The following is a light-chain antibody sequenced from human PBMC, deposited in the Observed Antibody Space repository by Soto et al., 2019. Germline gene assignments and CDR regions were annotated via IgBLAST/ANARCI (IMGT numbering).Light chain of an antibody. Sequence: QSALTQPASVSGSPGQSITISCTGTSSDVGSYNLVSWYQQHPGKAPKLMIYEGSKRPSGVSNRFSGSKSGNTASLTISGLQAEDEADYYCCSYAGSSKPLVFGGGTKLTVL. CDR3: CSYAGSSKPLV. CDR2: EGS. CDR1: SSDVGSYNL. J-gene: IGLJ2*01. V-gene: IGLV2-23*01.